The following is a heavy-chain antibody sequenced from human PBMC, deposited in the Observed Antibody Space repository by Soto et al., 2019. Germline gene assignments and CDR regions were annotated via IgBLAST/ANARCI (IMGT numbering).Heavy chain of an antibody. V-gene: IGHV4-4*02. J-gene: IGHJ4*02. CDR1: GGSISSSNW. CDR3: ARGKGRYDFWSGSAWYFDY. D-gene: IGHD3-3*01. CDR2: IYHSGST. Sequence: SETLSLTCAVSGGSISSSNWWSWVRQPPGKGLEWIGEIYHSGSTNYNPSLKSRVTISVNKSKNQFSLKLSSVTAADTAVYYCARGKGRYDFWSGSAWYFDYWGQGTLVTVSS.